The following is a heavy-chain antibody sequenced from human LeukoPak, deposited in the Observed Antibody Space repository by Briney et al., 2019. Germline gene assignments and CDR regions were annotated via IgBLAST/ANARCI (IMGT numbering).Heavy chain of an antibody. CDR3: AGYCSGGSCSLYYYYGMDV. V-gene: IGHV3-48*03. J-gene: IGHJ6*02. CDR1: GFTFSSYE. CDR2: ISSSGSTK. D-gene: IGHD2-15*01. Sequence: GGSLRLSCAASGFTFSSYEMNWVRPAPWKGLEWVSYISSSGSTKYYPDSVTGRFTISRDNAKYTMYLQMNSMSAEDTAIYYCAGYCSGGSCSLYYYYGMDVWGQGTTVTVSS.